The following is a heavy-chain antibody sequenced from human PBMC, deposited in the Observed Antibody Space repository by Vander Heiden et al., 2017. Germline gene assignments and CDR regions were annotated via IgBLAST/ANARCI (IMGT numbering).Heavy chain of an antibody. J-gene: IGHJ6*02. CDR2: ISSNGTYI. CDR1: GFTFSFYS. CDR3: AREAGYSGYDYYYYYGMDV. V-gene: IGHV3-21*02. D-gene: IGHD5-12*01. Sequence: EVQLVESGGGLVKPGGSLRLSCTASGFTFSFYSLSWFRLAPGKGLEWVSAISSNGTYIFYADSVKGRFTISRDNAKNSLSLQMTSLRAEDTAVYYCAREAGYSGYDYYYYYGMDVWGQGTTVTVSS.